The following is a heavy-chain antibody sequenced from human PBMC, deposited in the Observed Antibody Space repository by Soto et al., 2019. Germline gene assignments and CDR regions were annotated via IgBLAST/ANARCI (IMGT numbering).Heavy chain of an antibody. CDR2: IYHSGST. D-gene: IGHD5-18*01. Sequence: SETLSLTCAVSGYSISSGYYWGWIRQPPGKGLEWIGSIYHSGSTYYNPSLKSRVTISVDTSKNQFSLRLSSVTAADTAVYYCAGYGGSIRGYFDYWGQETLVTVSS. CDR3: AGYGGSIRGYFDY. J-gene: IGHJ4*02. CDR1: GYSISSGYY. V-gene: IGHV4-38-2*01.